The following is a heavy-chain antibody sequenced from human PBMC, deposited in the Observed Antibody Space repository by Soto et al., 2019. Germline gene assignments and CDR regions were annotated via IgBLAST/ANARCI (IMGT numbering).Heavy chain of an antibody. V-gene: IGHV3-23*01. J-gene: IGHJ4*02. Sequence: PGGSLRLSCAAPEFSFDDYAMSWVRQAPGKRLEWVSSITYTGVSTYYVDSVKGRFTISRDNSKNTLYLQMTSLRAEDTAVYYCAEDSYYHDSTGYYIFDYWGQGTLVTVSS. CDR2: ITYTGVST. CDR3: AEDSYYHDSTGYYIFDY. CDR1: EFSFDDYA. D-gene: IGHD3-22*01.